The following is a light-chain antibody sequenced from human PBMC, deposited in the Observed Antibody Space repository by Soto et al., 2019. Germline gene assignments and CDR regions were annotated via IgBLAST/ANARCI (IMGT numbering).Light chain of an antibody. Sequence: DIQMTQSPSTLSASVGDRVTITCRASQSISSWLAWDQQKPGKAPKLLIYDASSLDSGVPSRFSGSGSGTEFTLTVSSLQPDDFATYYCQQYNSYSLTVGGGTKVESK. CDR2: DAS. CDR3: QQYNSYSLT. V-gene: IGKV1-5*01. J-gene: IGKJ4*01. CDR1: QSISSW.